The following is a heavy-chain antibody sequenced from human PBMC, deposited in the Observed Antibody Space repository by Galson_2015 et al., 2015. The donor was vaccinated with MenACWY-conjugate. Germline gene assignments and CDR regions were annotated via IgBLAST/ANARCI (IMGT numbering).Heavy chain of an antibody. J-gene: IGHJ4*02. CDR3: VAGSSGTRRDFDY. CDR2: IDPSDSYT. CDR1: GSSFTSYW. Sequence: SGAEETKPGESLGISCTGSGSSFTSYWLTWVREMPGKGLARMGRIDPSDSYTNYSPSFQGHVTMSADKSISSAYLQWSSLKAWDASMYYCVAGSSGTRRDFDYWGQGTLVTVPS. D-gene: IGHD3-10*01. V-gene: IGHV5-10-1*01.